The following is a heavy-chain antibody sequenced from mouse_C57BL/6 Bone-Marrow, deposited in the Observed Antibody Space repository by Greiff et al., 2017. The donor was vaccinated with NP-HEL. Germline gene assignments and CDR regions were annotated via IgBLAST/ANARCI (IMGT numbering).Heavy chain of an antibody. CDR2: ISYDGSN. CDR1: GYSITSGYY. CDR3: ASDYGSSR. V-gene: IGHV3-6*01. Sequence: EVKLVESGPGLVKPSQSLSLTCSVTGYSITSGYYWNWIRQFPGNKLEWMGYISYDGSNNYNPSLKNRISITRDTSKNQFFLKLNSVTTEDTATYYCASDYGSSRWGQGTLVTVSA. J-gene: IGHJ3*01. D-gene: IGHD1-1*01.